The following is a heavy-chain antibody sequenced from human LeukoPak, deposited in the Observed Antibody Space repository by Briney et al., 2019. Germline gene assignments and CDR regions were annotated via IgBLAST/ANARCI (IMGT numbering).Heavy chain of an antibody. CDR2: ITDSSSVV. J-gene: IGHJ4*02. CDR1: GFTFSTYT. CDR3: VRDVAAGFDY. V-gene: IGHV3-48*04. Sequence: GGSLRLSCAASGFTFSTYTMNWVRQAPGKGLEGVSYITDSSSVVYYADSVKGRFTISRDNAKNSLYLQMNSLRAEDTAVYYCVRDVAAGFDYWGQGTLVTVSS. D-gene: IGHD6-13*01.